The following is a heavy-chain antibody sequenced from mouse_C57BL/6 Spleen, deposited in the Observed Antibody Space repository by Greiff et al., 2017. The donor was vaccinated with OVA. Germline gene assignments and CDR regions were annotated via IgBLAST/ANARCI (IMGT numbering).Heavy chain of an antibody. J-gene: IGHJ1*03. D-gene: IGHD1-1*01. Sequence: EVQLVESGGGLVKPGGSLKLSCAASGFTFSSYTMSWVRQTPEKRLEWVATISGGGGNTYYPDSVKGRFTISSDNAKNTLYLQMSSLRSEDTALYYCARQTVVAPGYFEVWGTGTTVTVSS. CDR1: GFTFSSYT. CDR3: ARQTVVAPGYFEV. CDR2: ISGGGGNT. V-gene: IGHV5-9*01.